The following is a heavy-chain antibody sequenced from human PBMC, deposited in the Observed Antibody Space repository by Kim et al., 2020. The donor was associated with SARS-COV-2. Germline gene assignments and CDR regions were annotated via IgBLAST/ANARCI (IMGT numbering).Heavy chain of an antibody. J-gene: IGHJ3*02. D-gene: IGHD3-10*01. CDR1: GGSFSGYY. V-gene: IGHV4-34*01. Sequence: SETLSLTCAVYGGSFSGYYWSWIRQPPGKGLEWIGEINHSGSTNYNPSLKSRVTISVDTSKNQFSLKLSSVTAADTAVYYCARPRYYYGSGSYSAFDIWGQGTMVTVSS. CDR3: ARPRYYYGSGSYSAFDI. CDR2: INHSGST.